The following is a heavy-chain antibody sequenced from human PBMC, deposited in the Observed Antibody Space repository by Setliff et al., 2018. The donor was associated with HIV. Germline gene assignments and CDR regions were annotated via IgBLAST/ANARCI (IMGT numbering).Heavy chain of an antibody. CDR1: EFTFDDYD. J-gene: IGHJ6*03. CDR2: INWNGDNT. Sequence: RSGGSLRLSCAASEFTFDDYDMTWVRQAPGKGLEWVSGINWNGDNTDYVDSVKGRFTISRDNAKNSLYLQMNSLRAEDTAFYYCAKLVVGFSGSSAYMDVWGKGTTVTVSS. D-gene: IGHD1-26*01. CDR3: AKLVVGFSGSSAYMDV. V-gene: IGHV3-20*04.